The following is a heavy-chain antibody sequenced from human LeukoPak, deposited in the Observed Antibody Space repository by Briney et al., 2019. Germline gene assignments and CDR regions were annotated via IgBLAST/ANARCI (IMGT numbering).Heavy chain of an antibody. CDR1: GFAFSNYW. J-gene: IGHJ4*02. CDR2: MNIDGSEK. D-gene: IGHD1-26*01. V-gene: IGHV3-7*01. Sequence: GGSLRLSCAASGFAFSNYWMGWVRQAPGKRPEWVANMNIDGSEKYYADSVKGRFSISRDNARNSVYLQMASLRVEDTAVYYCARDPVEWELLLDYWGQGTLVTVSS. CDR3: ARDPVEWELLLDY.